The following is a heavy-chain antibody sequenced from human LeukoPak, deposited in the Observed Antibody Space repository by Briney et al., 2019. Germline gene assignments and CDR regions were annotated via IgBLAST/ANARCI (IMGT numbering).Heavy chain of an antibody. CDR2: VKGDGSFT. CDR1: GFTFRNYW. V-gene: IGHV3-74*01. Sequence: PGGSLRLSRAASGFTFRNYWMHWVRQAPGKGLVWVSRVKGDGSFTDYADSVKGRFTISRDNAKNTLYLQMYSLRAEDTAAYYCVRDGDDYNFDYWGQGSLVTVSS. J-gene: IGHJ4*02. D-gene: IGHD5-24*01. CDR3: VRDGDDYNFDY.